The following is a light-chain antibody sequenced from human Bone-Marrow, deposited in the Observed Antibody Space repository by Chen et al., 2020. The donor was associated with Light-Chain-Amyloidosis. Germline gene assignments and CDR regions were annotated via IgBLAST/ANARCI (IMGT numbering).Light chain of an antibody. CDR3: QSADSSGTYEVI. CDR1: DLPTKY. V-gene: IGLV3-25*03. Sequence: SYELTQPPSVPVSPGQTASITGSGDDLPTKYAYWYQQKPGQAPLLVIHRDTERPSGISERFSGSSSGTTATLTISGVQAEDEADYHCQSADSSGTYEVIFGGGTKLTVL. J-gene: IGLJ2*01. CDR2: RDT.